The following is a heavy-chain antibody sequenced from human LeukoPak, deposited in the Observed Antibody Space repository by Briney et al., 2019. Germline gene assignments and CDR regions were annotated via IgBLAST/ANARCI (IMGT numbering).Heavy chain of an antibody. D-gene: IGHD5-18*01. CDR1: GFTFSSYA. V-gene: IGHV3-23*01. Sequence: GGSLRLSCAASGFTFSSYAMSWVRQAPGKGLEWVSSIDYSGGSTYYADSVKGRFTISRDNSKNTLYLQMNSLRAEDTAVYYCARGTAMVVDYWGQGTLVTVSS. CDR3: ARGTAMVVDY. CDR2: IDYSGGST. J-gene: IGHJ4*02.